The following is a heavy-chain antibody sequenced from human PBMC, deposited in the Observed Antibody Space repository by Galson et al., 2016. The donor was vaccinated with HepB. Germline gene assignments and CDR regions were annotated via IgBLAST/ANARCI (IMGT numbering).Heavy chain of an antibody. V-gene: IGHV3-53*01. CDR3: ASAPTLGY. Sequence: SLRLSCAASGFTFSSYSMNWVRQAPGKGLEGVSVIYSGGSTRYADSVKGRFTISRDTSKNTLYLQMNSLRAEDTAVYYCASAPTLGYWGQGTLVTVSS. CDR2: IYSGGST. D-gene: IGHD3-16*01. J-gene: IGHJ4*02. CDR1: GFTFSSYS.